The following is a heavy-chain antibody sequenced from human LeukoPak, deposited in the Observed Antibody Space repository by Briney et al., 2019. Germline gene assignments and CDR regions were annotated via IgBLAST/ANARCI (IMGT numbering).Heavy chain of an antibody. V-gene: IGHV4-31*03. J-gene: IGHJ5*02. D-gene: IGHD3-10*01. CDR1: GGSISSGGYY. CDR3: ARVGAHYYGSGSSNWFDP. Sequence: SQTLSLTCTVSGGSISSGGYYWSWIRQHPGKGLEWIGYIYYSGSTYYNPSLESRVTISVDTSKNQFSLKLSSVTAADTAVYYCARVGAHYYGSGSSNWFDPWGQGTLVTVSS. CDR2: IYYSGST.